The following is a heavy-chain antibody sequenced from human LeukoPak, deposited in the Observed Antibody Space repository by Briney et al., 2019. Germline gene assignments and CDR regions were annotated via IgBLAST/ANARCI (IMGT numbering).Heavy chain of an antibody. CDR3: ANSMTAAGVFDY. V-gene: IGHV1-3*01. D-gene: IGHD6-13*01. J-gene: IGHJ4*02. CDR1: GYTFITYV. Sequence: GASVKVSCKASGYTFITYVIYWLRQAPGQRLEWMGWINPDNGNTKYSQNFLGRVSFTTDTSASTAYMDLSSLRSEDTAVYYCANSMTAAGVFDYWGQGTLVTASP. CDR2: INPDNGNT.